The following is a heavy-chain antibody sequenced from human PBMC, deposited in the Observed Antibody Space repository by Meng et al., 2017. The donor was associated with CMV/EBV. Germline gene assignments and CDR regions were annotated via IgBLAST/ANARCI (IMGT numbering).Heavy chain of an antibody. V-gene: IGHV3-30*04. J-gene: IGHJ4*02. D-gene: IGHD1-26*01. CDR3: ARGSAYSGSCVDY. CDR2: ISYDGSNK. CDR1: GFTFSSYA. Sequence: GGSLRLSCAASGFTFSSYAMHWVRQAPGKGLEGVAVISYDGSNKYYADSVKGRFTISRDNSKNTLYLQMNSLRAEDTAVYYCARGSAYSGSCVDYWGQGTLVTVSS.